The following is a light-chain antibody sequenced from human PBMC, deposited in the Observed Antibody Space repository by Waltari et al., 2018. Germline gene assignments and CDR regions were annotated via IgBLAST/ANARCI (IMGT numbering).Light chain of an antibody. V-gene: IGKV3-20*01. Sequence: EIVLTQSPATLSLSPGESATLSCRASQSVTFSYLAWYQQKTGQAPRVLIYGASSRATGIPARFSGSGSGTDFTLTISRLEPEDFAVYYCQQYGSSPSTFGQGTKLEIK. CDR2: GAS. J-gene: IGKJ2*01. CDR3: QQYGSSPST. CDR1: QSVTFSY.